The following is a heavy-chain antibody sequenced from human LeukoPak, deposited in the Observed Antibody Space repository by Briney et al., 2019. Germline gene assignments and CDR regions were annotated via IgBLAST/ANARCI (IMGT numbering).Heavy chain of an antibody. CDR1: GGSISSYY. J-gene: IGHJ3*02. Sequence: RASETLSLTCTVSGGSISSYYWSWIRQPAGKGLEWIGRIYTSGSTNYNPSLKSRVTMSVDTSKNQFSLKLSSVTAADTAVYYRARVRGYDSSGYFTGAFDIWGQGTMVTVSS. D-gene: IGHD3-22*01. CDR3: ARVRGYDSSGYFTGAFDI. V-gene: IGHV4-4*07. CDR2: IYTSGST.